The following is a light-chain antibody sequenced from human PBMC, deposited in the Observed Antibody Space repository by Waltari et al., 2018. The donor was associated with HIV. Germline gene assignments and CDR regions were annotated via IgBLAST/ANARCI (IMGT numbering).Light chain of an antibody. CDR3: AAWDDTLSGQGV. CDR1: KSNIGSNY. J-gene: IGLJ2*01. V-gene: IGLV1-47*01. Sequence: QSVLTQQPSVSGTTGQRVHISCSGSKSNIGSNYVYWYQQLPETAPKLLIYRDNQRPSGVPDRFSGSKSGTSASLAINGLRSEDEADYYCAAWDDTLSGQGVFGGGTKLTVL. CDR2: RDN.